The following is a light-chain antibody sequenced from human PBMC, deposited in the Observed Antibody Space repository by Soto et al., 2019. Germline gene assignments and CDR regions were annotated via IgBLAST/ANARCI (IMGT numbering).Light chain of an antibody. Sequence: IGLTQSPSTLSLSHGERATLSCSSSQSVSSYLAWYQQKPGQAPRLLIYDASNRATGIPARFSGSGSGTDFTLTISSLEPEDFAVYYCQQRSNWPPITFGQGTRLEI. J-gene: IGKJ5*01. CDR1: QSVSSY. CDR3: QQRSNWPPIT. V-gene: IGKV3-11*01. CDR2: DAS.